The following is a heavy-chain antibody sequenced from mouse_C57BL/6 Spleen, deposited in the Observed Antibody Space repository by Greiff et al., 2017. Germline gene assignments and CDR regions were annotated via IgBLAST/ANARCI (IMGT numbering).Heavy chain of an antibody. CDR3: ARYGAMITGGPYYFDY. Sequence: QVQLQQPGAELVKPGASVKMSCKASGYTFTSYWITWVKQRPGQGLEWIGEIYPGSGSTNYNEKFKSKATLTVDTSSSTAYMQLSSLTSEDSAVYYCARYGAMITGGPYYFDYWGQGTTLTVSS. CDR2: IYPGSGST. V-gene: IGHV1-55*01. CDR1: GYTFTSYW. J-gene: IGHJ2*01. D-gene: IGHD2-4*01.